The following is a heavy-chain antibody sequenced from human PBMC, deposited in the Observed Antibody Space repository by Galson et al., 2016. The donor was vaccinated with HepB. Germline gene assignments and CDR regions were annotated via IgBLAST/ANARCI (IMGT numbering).Heavy chain of an antibody. CDR1: GGSISSSSYF. CDR2: IYYSGTT. J-gene: IGHJ3*01. D-gene: IGHD6-19*01. Sequence: EPLSLTCTVSGGSISSSSYFWARIRQPPGKGLDWIGSIYYSGTTHYNPSLQSRVTISVDTSKNQLSLRLTSVSAADTAMFSCARQDRAGLVNFWGQGTMVTVSS. CDR3: ARQDRAGLVNF. V-gene: IGHV4-39*01.